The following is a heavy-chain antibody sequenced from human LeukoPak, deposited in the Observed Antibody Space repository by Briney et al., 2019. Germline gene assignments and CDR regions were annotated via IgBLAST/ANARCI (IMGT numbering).Heavy chain of an antibody. CDR2: INPSGGST. Sequence: ASVKVSCKASGYTFTSYYVHWVGQAPGQGLEWMGIINPSGGSTSFAQKFQGRVTMTRDTSTSTVYMELSSLRSEDTAVYYCARVGNVVGGHNWFDPWGQGTLVTVSS. CDR3: ARVGNVVGGHNWFDP. D-gene: IGHD2-21*01. V-gene: IGHV1-46*01. J-gene: IGHJ5*02. CDR1: GYTFTSYY.